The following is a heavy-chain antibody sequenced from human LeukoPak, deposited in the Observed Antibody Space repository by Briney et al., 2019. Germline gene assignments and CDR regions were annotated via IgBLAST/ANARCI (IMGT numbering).Heavy chain of an antibody. V-gene: IGHV3-23*01. CDR3: AKRSSGYSYGFVDY. CDR1: GFTFSSYA. D-gene: IGHD5-18*01. CDR2: ISGSGGST. Sequence: GGSLRLSCAASGFTFSSYAMSWDRQVPGKGLEWVSAISGSGGSTYYADSVKGRFTISRDNSKNTLYLQMNSLRAEDTAVYYCAKRSSGYSYGFVDYWGQGTLVTVSS. J-gene: IGHJ4*02.